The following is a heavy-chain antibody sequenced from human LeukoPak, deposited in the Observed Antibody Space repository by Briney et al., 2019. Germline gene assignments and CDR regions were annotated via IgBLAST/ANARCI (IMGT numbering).Heavy chain of an antibody. V-gene: IGHV3-30*04. CDR2: ISYDGSNK. J-gene: IGHJ5*02. CDR1: GFTFSSYA. CDR3: ARSVVVVVAATHSGWFDP. Sequence: GGSLRLSCAASGFTFSSYAMHWVRQAPGKGLEWVAVISYDGSNKYYADSVKGRFTISRDNSKNTLYLQMNSLGAEDTAVYYCARSVVVVVAATHSGWFDPWGQGTLVTVSS. D-gene: IGHD2-15*01.